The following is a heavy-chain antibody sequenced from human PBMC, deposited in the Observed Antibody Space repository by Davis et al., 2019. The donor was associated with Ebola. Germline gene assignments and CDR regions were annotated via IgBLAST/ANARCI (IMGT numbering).Heavy chain of an antibody. V-gene: IGHV4-61*03. CDR1: GGSISGTYY. D-gene: IGHD3-3*01. Sequence: MPSETLSLTCTVSGGSISGTYYWNWIRQPPGKGLEWIGYIYNSGSTTYNPSLKSRVTISQDTSKNHFSLKLSSVTAADTAVYYCARANDFWSGTNWFDPWGQGTLVTVSS. CDR2: IYNSGST. J-gene: IGHJ5*02. CDR3: ARANDFWSGTNWFDP.